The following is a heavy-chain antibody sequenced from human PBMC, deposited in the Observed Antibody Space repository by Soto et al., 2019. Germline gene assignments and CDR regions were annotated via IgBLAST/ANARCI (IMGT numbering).Heavy chain of an antibody. CDR1: GFTFSSYG. J-gene: IGHJ4*02. CDR2: ISYDDINK. Sequence: QVQLVESGGGVVQPGRSLRLSCAASGFTFSSYGMHWFRQAPGKGLEWVAVISYDDINKYYADSVTGRFTISRDNSQNTLYLQMNRLRAADTAVYYCANLGGGYCTSTDCPDYWGQGTLVTVSS. D-gene: IGHD2-2*01. CDR3: ANLGGGYCTSTDCPDY. V-gene: IGHV3-30*18.